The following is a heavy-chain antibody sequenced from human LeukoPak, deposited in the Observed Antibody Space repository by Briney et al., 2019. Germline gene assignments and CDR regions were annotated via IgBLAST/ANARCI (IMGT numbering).Heavy chain of an antibody. Sequence: SQTVFLTCIVSGDSISSGSFYWSWIRQPAAKGLEWIGRIYTSGTTNYNPSLKSRVTISLDTSKNRFSLALSSVTAADTAVYYCAREGLGFSGSGSYPAHYWGQGTLVTVSS. CDR3: AREGLGFSGSGSYPAHY. V-gene: IGHV4-61*02. D-gene: IGHD3-10*01. CDR1: GDSISSGSFY. CDR2: IYTSGTT. J-gene: IGHJ4*02.